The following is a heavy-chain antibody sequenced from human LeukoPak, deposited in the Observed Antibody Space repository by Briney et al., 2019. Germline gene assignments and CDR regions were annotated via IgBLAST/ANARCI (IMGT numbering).Heavy chain of an antibody. D-gene: IGHD3-10*01. Sequence: PGGSLRLSCAASGFTFSSYAMSWVRQAPGKGLEWGSAIRGSGGSTFYADSVEGRFTISRDNSKNTVYLHTNSLRAEDTAVYYCAKDAPLGYYGSGSYIDPWGQGTLVTVPS. J-gene: IGHJ5*02. CDR2: IRGSGGST. CDR3: AKDAPLGYYGSGSYIDP. CDR1: GFTFSSYA. V-gene: IGHV3-23*01.